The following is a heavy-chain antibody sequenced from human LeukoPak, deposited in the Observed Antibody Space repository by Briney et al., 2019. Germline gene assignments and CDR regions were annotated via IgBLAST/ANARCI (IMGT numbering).Heavy chain of an antibody. Sequence: ASVNVSCKASGYTFTGYYMHWVRQAPAQGLEWMGWINHNSGCTNYAQKFQGRVTMTRDTSISTAYMEVSRLRSDDTAVNYCARPMYRGTGDAFDMWGQGTMVTVSS. J-gene: IGHJ3*02. CDR1: GYTFTGYY. CDR3: ARPMYRGTGDAFDM. D-gene: IGHD1-26*01. V-gene: IGHV1-2*02. CDR2: INHNSGCT.